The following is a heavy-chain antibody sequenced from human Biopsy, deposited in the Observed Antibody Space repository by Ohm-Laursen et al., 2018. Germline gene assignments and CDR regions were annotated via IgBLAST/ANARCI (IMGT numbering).Heavy chain of an antibody. D-gene: IGHD4-11*01. CDR3: ARDSGILNYGNFKYYHYYGMDV. J-gene: IGHJ6*02. V-gene: IGHV4-59*02. CDR1: GDSVTKYY. CDR2: IYYSVMT. Sequence: SQTLSLTCTVSGDSVTKYYWSWIRQPPGKGLEWIGHIYYSVMTNYNPSLQSRVSISVDTSRNQVSLTLSSVTAADTAVYYCARDSGILNYGNFKYYHYYGMDVWGQGTKVFVSS.